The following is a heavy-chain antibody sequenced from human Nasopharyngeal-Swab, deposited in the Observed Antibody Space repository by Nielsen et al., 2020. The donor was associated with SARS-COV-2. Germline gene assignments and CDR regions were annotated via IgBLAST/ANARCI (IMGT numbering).Heavy chain of an antibody. J-gene: IGHJ4*02. Sequence: WIRQPPGKGLEWIGEIYHSGSTNYNPSLKSRVTISVDKSKNQFSLKLGSVTAADTAVYYCARQPDRYYYDSSGYSDYWGQGTLVTVSS. V-gene: IGHV4-4*02. D-gene: IGHD3-22*01. CDR2: IYHSGST. CDR3: ARQPDRYYYDSSGYSDY.